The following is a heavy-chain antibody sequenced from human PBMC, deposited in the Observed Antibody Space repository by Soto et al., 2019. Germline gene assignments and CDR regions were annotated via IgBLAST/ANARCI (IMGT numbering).Heavy chain of an antibody. CDR1: GFTFSSYG. Sequence: GGSLRLSCAASGFTFSSYGMHWVRQAPGKGLEWVAVISYDGSNKYYADSVKGRFTISRDNSKNTLYLQMNSLRAEDTAVYYGANGMWEYSRPYFDYWGQGTLVTVSS. V-gene: IGHV3-30*18. CDR3: ANGMWEYSRPYFDY. D-gene: IGHD6-6*01. J-gene: IGHJ4*02. CDR2: ISYDGSNK.